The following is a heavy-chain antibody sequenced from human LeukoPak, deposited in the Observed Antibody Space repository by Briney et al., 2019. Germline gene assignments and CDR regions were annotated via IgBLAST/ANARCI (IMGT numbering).Heavy chain of an antibody. CDR1: GYTFTGFH. CDR3: ARDPIDGYYYFDY. Sequence: ASVKVSCKASGYTFTGFHMHWVRQAPGQGLEWMGWINANSGGTSYAQKFQVRVTVTRDTSISTAYMELTGLTSDDTAANYCARDPIDGYYYFDYWGQGTLVTVSS. J-gene: IGHJ4*02. CDR2: INANSGGT. D-gene: IGHD1-1*01. V-gene: IGHV1-2*02.